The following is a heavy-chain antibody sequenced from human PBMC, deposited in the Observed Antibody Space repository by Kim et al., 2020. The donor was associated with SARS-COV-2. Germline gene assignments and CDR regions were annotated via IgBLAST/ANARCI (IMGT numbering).Heavy chain of an antibody. CDR1: GGTFSNHA. CDR2: IIPVFGTA. V-gene: IGHV1-69*13. J-gene: IGHJ2*01. D-gene: IGHD5-12*01. Sequence: SVKVSCKASGGTFSNHAISWVRQAPGQGLEWMGGIIPVFGTANYAQNFQGRVTITADESTSTTYMELSSLRSEDTAVYYCARDARTAGYGLFGPYYYF. CDR3: ARDARTAGYGLFGPYYYF.